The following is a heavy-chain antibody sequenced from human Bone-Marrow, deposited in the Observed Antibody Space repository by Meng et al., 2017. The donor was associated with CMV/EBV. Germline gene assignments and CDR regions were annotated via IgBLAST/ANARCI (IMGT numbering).Heavy chain of an antibody. Sequence: SETLSLTCAVYGGSFSGYYWSWIRQPPGKGLEWIGEINHSGSTNYNPSLKSRVTISVDTSKNQFSLKLSSVTAADTAVYYCASNSPILRFLEWLPYYDYWGQGTLVTAPQ. CDR2: INHSGST. V-gene: IGHV4-34*01. CDR3: ASNSPILRFLEWLPYYDY. D-gene: IGHD3-3*01. CDR1: GGSFSGYY. J-gene: IGHJ4*02.